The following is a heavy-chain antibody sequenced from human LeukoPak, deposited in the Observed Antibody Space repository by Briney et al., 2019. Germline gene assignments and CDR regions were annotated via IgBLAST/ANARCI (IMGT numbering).Heavy chain of an antibody. CDR2: ISSSSSYI. D-gene: IGHD1-26*01. CDR3: AREGGSYWSLGGSYFDY. CDR1: GFTFSSYS. Sequence: PGGSLRLSCAASGFTFSSYSMNWVRQAPGKGLEWVSSISSSSSYIYYADSVKGRFTISRDNAKNSLYLQMNSLRAEDTAVYYCAREGGSYWSLGGSYFDYWGQGTLVTVSS. V-gene: IGHV3-21*01. J-gene: IGHJ4*02.